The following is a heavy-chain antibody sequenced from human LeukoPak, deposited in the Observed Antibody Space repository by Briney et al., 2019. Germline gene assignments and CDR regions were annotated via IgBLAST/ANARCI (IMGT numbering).Heavy chain of an antibody. V-gene: IGHV3-23*01. Sequence: GGSLRLSCAASGFTFSSYAMSWVRQAPGKGLEWVSTISGGGGSTYYADSVKGRFTISRDNAKNSLYLQMNSLRAEDTAVYYCARERIAAAYDYWGQGTLVTVSS. CDR3: ARERIAAAYDY. J-gene: IGHJ4*02. CDR2: ISGGGGST. CDR1: GFTFSSYA. D-gene: IGHD6-13*01.